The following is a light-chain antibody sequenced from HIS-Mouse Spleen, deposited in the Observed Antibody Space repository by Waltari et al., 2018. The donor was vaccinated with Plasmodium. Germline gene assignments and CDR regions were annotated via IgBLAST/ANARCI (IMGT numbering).Light chain of an antibody. CDR3: CSYAGSSTFVV. CDR2: EGS. J-gene: IGLJ2*01. CDR1: SSDVGSSDL. Sequence: QSALTQPASRSCSPGQAIPISCTGPSSDVGSSDLLCWYQQHPGKAPKLMIYEGSKRPSGVSNRFSGSKSGNTASLTISGLQAEDEADYYCCSYAGSSTFVVFGGGTKLTVL. V-gene: IGLV2-23*03.